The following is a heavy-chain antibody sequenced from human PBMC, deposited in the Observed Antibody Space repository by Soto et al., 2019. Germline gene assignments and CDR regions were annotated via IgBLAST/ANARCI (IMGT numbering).Heavy chain of an antibody. V-gene: IGHV3-15*01. D-gene: IGHD3-16*01. CDR3: ATDWGRD. CDR1: GFTFSNAW. CDR2: IKRLSNGGIT. J-gene: IGHJ4*02. Sequence: EVQLVESGGGLVRPGGSLRLSCAASGFTFSNAWMAWVRQAPGKGLEWVGRIKRLSNGGITEYAAPVKGSFSISRDDSKTTVHLQMDSLKTEDTAVYYCATDWGRDWGQGTLVTVSS.